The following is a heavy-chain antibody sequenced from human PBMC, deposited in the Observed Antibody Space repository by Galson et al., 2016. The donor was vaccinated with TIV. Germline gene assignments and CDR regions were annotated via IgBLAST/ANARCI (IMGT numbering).Heavy chain of an antibody. CDR3: ARGGWSGDPGDYHYFYMDV. CDR2: SVPMFGIA. D-gene: IGHD3-3*01. J-gene: IGHJ6*03. CDR1: RGSFSSFA. V-gene: IGHV1-69*13. Sequence: SVKVSCKASRGSFSSFAINWVRQAPGQGLEWMGGSVPMFGIATYAQKFQGRVTFSADASTTTAYMELRSLRSQDTAVYYCARGGWSGDPGDYHYFYMDVWGEGTAVTVSS.